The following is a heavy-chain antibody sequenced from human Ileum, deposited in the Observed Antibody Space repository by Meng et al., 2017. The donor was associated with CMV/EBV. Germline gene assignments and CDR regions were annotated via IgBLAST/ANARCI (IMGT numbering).Heavy chain of an antibody. CDR2: ISGYNGKT. CDR3: ARAERLLEWLNYYFDF. Sequence: ASVKVSCKASGYTFTNYGITWVRQAPGQGLEWMGWISGYNGKTHYEEKFQGRVTMTTDTSTSTSTLELRSLRFDDTAVYYCARAERLLEWLNYYFDFWGQGTLVTLL. D-gene: IGHD3-3*01. CDR1: GYTFTNYG. V-gene: IGHV1-18*01. J-gene: IGHJ4*02.